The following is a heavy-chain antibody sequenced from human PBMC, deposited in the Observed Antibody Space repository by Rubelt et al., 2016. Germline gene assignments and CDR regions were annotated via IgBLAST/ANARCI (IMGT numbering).Heavy chain of an antibody. V-gene: IGHV3-30*04. CDR3: ASPIGSGSPWGYFDY. CDR1: A. J-gene: IGHJ4*02. Sequence: AMHWVRQAPGKGLEWVAVISYDGSNKYYADSVKGRFTISRDNSKNALYLQMNSLRAEDTAVYYCASPIGSGSPWGYFDYWGQGTLVTVSS. D-gene: IGHD6-19*01. CDR2: ISYDGSNK.